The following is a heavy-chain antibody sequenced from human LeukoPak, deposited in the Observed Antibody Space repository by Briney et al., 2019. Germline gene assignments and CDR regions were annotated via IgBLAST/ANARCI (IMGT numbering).Heavy chain of an antibody. CDR1: GYTFTGYY. J-gene: IGHJ5*02. V-gene: IGHV1-2*02. Sequence: ASVKVSCKASGYTFTGYYMHWVRQAPGQGLEWMGWINPNSGGTNYAQKFQGRVTMTRDTSINTAYMELSRLTSDDTAVYFCAREKHPQFHYDILTGYPIGSPFDPWGQGTLVTVSS. CDR3: AREKHPQFHYDILTGYPIGSPFDP. D-gene: IGHD3-9*01. CDR2: INPNSGGT.